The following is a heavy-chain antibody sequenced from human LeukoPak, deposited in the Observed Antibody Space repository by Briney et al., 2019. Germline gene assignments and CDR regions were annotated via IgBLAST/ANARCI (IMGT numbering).Heavy chain of an antibody. CDR2: ISSSSSYI. J-gene: IGHJ4*02. D-gene: IGHD3-22*01. V-gene: IGHV3-21*01. Sequence: PGGSLRLSCAASGFTFSSYSMNWVRQAPGKGLEWVSSISSSSSYIYYADSVKGRFAISRDNAKNSLYLQMNSLRAEDTAVYYCARAEDITTIVGAYDYWGQGTLVTVSS. CDR3: ARAEDITTIVGAYDY. CDR1: GFTFSSYS.